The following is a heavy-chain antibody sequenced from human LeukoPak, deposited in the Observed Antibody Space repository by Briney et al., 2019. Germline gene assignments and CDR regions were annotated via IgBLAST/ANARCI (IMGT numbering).Heavy chain of an antibody. Sequence: SETLSLTCSVSGGSIGSSGYYWGWIRQPPGKGLEWIGSIYYTGNTYYNASLKSQVSISIDTSKNPFSLKLTSVTAADTAVYYCARQTGSGLFILPGGQGTLVTVSS. CDR3: ARQTGSGLFILP. V-gene: IGHV4-39*01. D-gene: IGHD3/OR15-3a*01. CDR1: GGSIGSSGYY. J-gene: IGHJ4*02. CDR2: IYYTGNT.